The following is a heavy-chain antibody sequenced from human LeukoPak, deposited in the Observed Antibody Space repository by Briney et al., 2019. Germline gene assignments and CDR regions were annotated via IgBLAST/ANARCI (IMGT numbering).Heavy chain of an antibody. D-gene: IGHD3-22*01. CDR3: TKRPVVVITTPYFDY. CDR1: GFTFTNYA. Sequence: GGSLRLSCAASGFTFTNYAMNWVRQAPGKGLEWVSTISGSGTTTYYADSVKGRFTISRDNSKNTLYLQMNSLRAEDTAVYYCTKRPVVVITTPYFDYWGQGTLVTVSS. V-gene: IGHV3-23*01. J-gene: IGHJ4*02. CDR2: ISGSGTTT.